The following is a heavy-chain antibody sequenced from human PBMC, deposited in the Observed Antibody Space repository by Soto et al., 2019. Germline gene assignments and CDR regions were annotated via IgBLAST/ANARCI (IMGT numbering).Heavy chain of an antibody. Sequence: ASGKSSCKASGYTYTSYDLNWARQATGQGLEWMGWMHPNSGNTGHAQKFQGRVTMTRNTSIRTAYMELSSLRSEDTAVYYCARQWELSGYYYGMDVWGQGTTVTVSS. CDR2: MHPNSGNT. CDR1: GYTYTSYD. CDR3: ARQWELSGYYYGMDV. V-gene: IGHV1-8*01. J-gene: IGHJ6*01. D-gene: IGHD1-26*01.